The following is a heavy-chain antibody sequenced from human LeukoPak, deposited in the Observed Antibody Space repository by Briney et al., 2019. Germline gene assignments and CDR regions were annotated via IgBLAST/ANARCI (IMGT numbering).Heavy chain of an antibody. CDR1: GYTFTGYY. CDR3: ARDNDSRDPPHFDY. V-gene: IGHV1-2*02. Sequence: ASVKVSCKASGYTFTGYYMHWVRQAPGQGLEWMGWINPNSGGTNYAQKFQGRVTMTRDTSISTAYMELSRLRSDDTAVYYCARDNDSRDPPHFDYWGQGTLVTVSS. D-gene: IGHD3-16*01. J-gene: IGHJ4*02. CDR2: INPNSGGT.